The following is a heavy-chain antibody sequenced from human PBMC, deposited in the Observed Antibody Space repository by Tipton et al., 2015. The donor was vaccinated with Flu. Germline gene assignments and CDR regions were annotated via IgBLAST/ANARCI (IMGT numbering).Heavy chain of an antibody. CDR2: IYRSGST. Sequence: TLSLTCTVSGYSISSGFYWGWIRQPPGKGLEWIGNIYRSGSTFYNPSLKSRVTISVDTSKNQFSLSLSSVTAADTAVYYCTRQLEAATRSSNWGQGTLVTVSS. CDR3: TRQLEAATRSSN. V-gene: IGHV4-38-2*02. J-gene: IGHJ4*02. D-gene: IGHD1-1*01. CDR1: GYSISSGFY.